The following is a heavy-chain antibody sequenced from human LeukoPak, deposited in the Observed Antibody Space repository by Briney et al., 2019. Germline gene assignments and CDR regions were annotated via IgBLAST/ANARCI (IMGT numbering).Heavy chain of an antibody. Sequence: PGGSLRLSCAASGFTVSNTYMSWVRQAPGKGLEWVSIIYSDGRTYYADFVKGRFTISRDNSKNTMYLQMNSLRAEDTAVYYCASSGGYSSAWHSSDYWGQGTLVTVSS. V-gene: IGHV3-53*01. CDR2: IYSDGRT. J-gene: IGHJ4*02. CDR3: ASSGGYSSAWHSSDY. D-gene: IGHD6-19*01. CDR1: GFTVSNTY.